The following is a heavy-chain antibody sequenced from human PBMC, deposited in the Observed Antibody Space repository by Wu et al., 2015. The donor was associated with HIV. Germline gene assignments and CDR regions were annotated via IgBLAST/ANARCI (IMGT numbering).Heavy chain of an antibody. CDR1: GYTFTGYY. CDR3: ARVPSTSYYYGSGSYSFQFDP. Sequence: QVQLVQSGAEVKKPGASVKVSCKASGYTFTGYYMHWVRQAPGQGLEWMGWINPNSGGTNYAQKFQGRVTMTRDTSISTAYMELSRLRSDDTAVYYCARVPSTSYYYGSGSYSFQFDPWGQGTLVTVSS. V-gene: IGHV1-2*02. J-gene: IGHJ5*02. CDR2: INPNSGGT. D-gene: IGHD3-10*01.